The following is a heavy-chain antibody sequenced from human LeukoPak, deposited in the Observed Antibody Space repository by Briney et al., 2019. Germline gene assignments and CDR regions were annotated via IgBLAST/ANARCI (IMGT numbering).Heavy chain of an antibody. D-gene: IGHD3-3*01. CDR1: GGSISSYY. V-gene: IGHV4-59*12. CDR2: IYHSGST. J-gene: IGHJ5*02. Sequence: PSETLSLTYTVSGGSISSYYWSWIRQAPGKGLEWIGEIYHSGSTNYNPSLKSRVTISVDKSKNQFSLKLSSVTAADTAVYYCARRYDFWSGYQPWGQGTLVTVSS. CDR3: ARRYDFWSGYQP.